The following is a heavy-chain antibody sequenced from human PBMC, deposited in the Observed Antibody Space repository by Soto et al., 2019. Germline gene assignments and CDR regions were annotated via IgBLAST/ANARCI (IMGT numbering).Heavy chain of an antibody. CDR3: AMVDNYVTPTPQDV. J-gene: IGHJ6*02. D-gene: IGHD3-16*01. CDR2: ISPYSGNT. Sequence: QVQLVQSGDEVRKPGSSVKVSCKASGYIFVNYGITWVRQAPGQGLEWMGWISPYSGNTHYASTDQGRVTMTTATSRSTAYMDLGSLTSDDTAVYYCAMVDNYVTPTPQDVWGQGTTVTVSS. CDR1: GYIFVNYG. V-gene: IGHV1-18*01.